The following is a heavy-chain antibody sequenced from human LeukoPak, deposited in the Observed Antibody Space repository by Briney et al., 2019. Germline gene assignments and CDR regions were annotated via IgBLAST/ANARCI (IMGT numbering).Heavy chain of an antibody. CDR1: GFTFDDYA. CDR2: ISWNSGSI. V-gene: IGHV3-9*01. CDR3: AKTARYSYGAHFDL. D-gene: IGHD5-18*01. Sequence: GRSLRLSCAASGFTFDDYAMHWVRQAPGKGLEWVSGISWNSGSIGYADSVKGRFTISRDNAKNSLYLQMNSLRAEDTALYYCAKTARYSYGAHFDLWGQGTLGTVSS. J-gene: IGHJ4*02.